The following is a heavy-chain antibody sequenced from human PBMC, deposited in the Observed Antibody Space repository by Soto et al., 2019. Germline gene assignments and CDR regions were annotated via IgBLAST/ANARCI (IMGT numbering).Heavy chain of an antibody. Sequence: SVKVSCKASGFNFTSSAVQWVRQARGQRLEWIGWIVVGSGNTNYAQKFQERVTITRDMSTSTAYMELSSLRSEDTAVYYCAADRWYPTYYYDSSGYSDYWGQGTLVTVSS. J-gene: IGHJ4*02. CDR2: IVVGSGNT. CDR3: AADRWYPTYYYDSSGYSDY. D-gene: IGHD3-22*01. V-gene: IGHV1-58*01. CDR1: GFNFTSSA.